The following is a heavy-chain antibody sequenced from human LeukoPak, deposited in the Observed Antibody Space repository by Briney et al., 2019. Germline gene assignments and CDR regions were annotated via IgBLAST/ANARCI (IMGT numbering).Heavy chain of an antibody. D-gene: IGHD3-10*01. CDR3: ARLSLRAVISGRDV. Sequence: GGFLRLSWSTSGLTFSTNDIKWGRQVSGKGLEWVSSISPAGAASSPPSVKGRYTISRINAKSSLYLQMNSLRAGDTAVYYCARLSLRAVISGRDVRGQGTTVTVSS. CDR2: ISPAGAA. J-gene: IGHJ6*02. CDR1: GLTFSTND. V-gene: IGHV3-13*04.